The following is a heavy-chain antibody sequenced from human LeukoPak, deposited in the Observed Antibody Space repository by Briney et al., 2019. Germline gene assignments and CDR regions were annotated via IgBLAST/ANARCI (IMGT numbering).Heavy chain of an antibody. Sequence: PGGSLRLSSAASGFTFSSLRKHWVRQVPGKGAGGVANINQDGSERYYVDSVKGRFTISRENAKNLLSLQMSSLRAEDTAVYYCARVGYTYGYFDYWGQGTLVTVPS. CDR2: INQDGSER. CDR1: GFTFSSLR. D-gene: IGHD5-18*01. CDR3: ARVGYTYGYFDY. J-gene: IGHJ4*02. V-gene: IGHV3-7*01.